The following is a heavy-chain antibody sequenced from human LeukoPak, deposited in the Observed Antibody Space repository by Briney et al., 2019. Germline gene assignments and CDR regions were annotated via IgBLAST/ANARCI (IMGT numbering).Heavy chain of an antibody. CDR2: INHSGST. J-gene: IGHJ1*01. Sequence: SETLSLTCAVYGGSFSGYYWSWIRQPPGKGLEWSGEINHSGSTNYNPSLKSRVTLSVDTSKNQFSLKLSSVTAADTAVYYCARGAPYCSSTSCYRGKSLQHWGQGTLVTVSS. CDR1: GGSFSGYY. D-gene: IGHD2-2*02. V-gene: IGHV4-34*01. CDR3: ARGAPYCSSTSCYRGKSLQH.